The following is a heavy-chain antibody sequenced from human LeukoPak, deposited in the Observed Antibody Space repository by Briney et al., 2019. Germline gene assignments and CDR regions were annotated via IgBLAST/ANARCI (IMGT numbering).Heavy chain of an antibody. CDR3: ARDDRPYYDFWSGYSGDYYMEV. Sequence: SETLSLTCTVSSGSLSSYYWSWIRQPPGKGLEWIGYIYYSGSTNYNPYLKSRVTISVDTSKNQFSLQLSSVTAGDTAVYYCARDDRPYYDFWSGYSGDYYMEVWGKGTTVTVSS. J-gene: IGHJ6*03. CDR1: SGSLSSYY. CDR2: IYYSGST. V-gene: IGHV4-59*01. D-gene: IGHD3-3*01.